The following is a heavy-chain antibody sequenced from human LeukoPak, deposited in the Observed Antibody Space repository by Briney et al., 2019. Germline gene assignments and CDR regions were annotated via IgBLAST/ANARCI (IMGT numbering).Heavy chain of an antibody. V-gene: IGHV3-30-3*01. CDR1: GFTFSSYA. D-gene: IGHD2-8*01. J-gene: IGHJ4*02. Sequence: PGRSLRLSCAASGFTFSSYAMHWVRQAPGKGLEWVAIISYDGSNKYYADSVKGRFTISRDNYKNTLYLQMNSLRAEDTAVYYCAKGGNGYCTNGICSPRVVAAIDYWGQGTLVTVSS. CDR2: ISYDGSNK. CDR3: AKGGNGYCTNGICSPRVVAAIDY.